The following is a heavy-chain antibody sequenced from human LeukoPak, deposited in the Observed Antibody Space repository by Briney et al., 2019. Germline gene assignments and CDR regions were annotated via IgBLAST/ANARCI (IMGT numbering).Heavy chain of an antibody. CDR3: AKVSSSSWYYFDY. CDR1: GFTFDDYA. V-gene: IGHV3-43*02. CDR2: ISGDGGST. J-gene: IGHJ4*02. D-gene: IGHD6-13*01. Sequence: GRSLRLSCAASGFTFDDYAMHWVRQAPGKCLEWVSFISGDGGSTYYADSVKGRFTISRDNSKNSLYLQMNSLRTEDTALYYCAKVSSSSWYYFDYWGQGTLVTVSS.